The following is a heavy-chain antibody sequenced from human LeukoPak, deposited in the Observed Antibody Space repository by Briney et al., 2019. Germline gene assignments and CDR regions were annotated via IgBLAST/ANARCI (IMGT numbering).Heavy chain of an antibody. CDR3: ARDRFGIAVAGIDY. D-gene: IGHD6-19*01. CDR2: MNPNSGNT. Sequence: ASVKVSCKASGYTFTSYDINWVRQATGQGLEWMGWMNPNSGNTGYAQKFQGRVTMTRNTSISTAYMELSSLRSEDTAVYYCARDRFGIAVAGIDYWGQGTLVTVSS. CDR1: GYTFTSYD. V-gene: IGHV1-8*01. J-gene: IGHJ4*02.